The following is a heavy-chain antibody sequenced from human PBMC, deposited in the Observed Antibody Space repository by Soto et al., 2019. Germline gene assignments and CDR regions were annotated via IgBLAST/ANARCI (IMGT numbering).Heavy chain of an antibody. CDR2: IYSGGET. Sequence: GGSLRLSCAASGFTISSSYMTWVRQAPGKGLEWVSIIYSGGETHYAESLKGRFTVSRHNSDNTVYLQMISLTPEDTAVYYCARLASSRAFDIWGQGTMVTVSS. CDR1: GFTISSSY. CDR3: ARLASSRAFDI. J-gene: IGHJ3*02. V-gene: IGHV3-53*04.